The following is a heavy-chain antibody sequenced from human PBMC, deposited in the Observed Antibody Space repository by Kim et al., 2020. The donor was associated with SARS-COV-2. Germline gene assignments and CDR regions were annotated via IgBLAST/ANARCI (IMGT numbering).Heavy chain of an antibody. Sequence: GGSLRLSCGTSGFTFKEYGMTWVRQVPGEGLECVAAITWNGDVRGYADAVKGRVSISRDKANNILYLQMNSLRVENKDFDDYSRGHDILAWGIDVWC. CDR2: ITWNGDVR. D-gene: IGHD3-9*01. CDR3: SRGHDILAWGIDV. CDR1: GFTFKEYG. V-gene: IGHV3-20*01. J-gene: IGHJ6*02.